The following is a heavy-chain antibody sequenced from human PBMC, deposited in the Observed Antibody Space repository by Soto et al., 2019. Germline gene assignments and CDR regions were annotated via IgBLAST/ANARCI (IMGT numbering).Heavy chain of an antibody. J-gene: IGHJ3*02. D-gene: IGHD4-17*01. Sequence: EVQLLESGGGLVQPGGSLRLSCVASGFIFTSCAVNWVRQAPGKGLEWVSSISGSAGRTYYADSVKGRWTISRDISKSTVYLQMNSLRAEDSALYYCARVREDYGDSYDAFDIWGQGTMVTVSS. CDR1: GFIFTSCA. CDR2: ISGSAGRT. V-gene: IGHV3-23*01. CDR3: ARVREDYGDSYDAFDI.